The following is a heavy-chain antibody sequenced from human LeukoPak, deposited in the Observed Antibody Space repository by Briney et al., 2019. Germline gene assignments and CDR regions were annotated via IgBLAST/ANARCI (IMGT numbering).Heavy chain of an antibody. D-gene: IGHD6-19*01. CDR2: IYSTGST. Sequence: SETLSLTCTVSGGSISSGSYYWSWIRQPAGKGLEWIGRIYSTGSTDYNPSLKSRVTISVDTSKNQFSLKMSSVTAADTAVYYCARDSSGWYSGYYYYMDVWGKGTTVTISS. CDR3: ARDSSGWYSGYYYYMDV. CDR1: GGSISSGSYY. J-gene: IGHJ6*03. V-gene: IGHV4-61*02.